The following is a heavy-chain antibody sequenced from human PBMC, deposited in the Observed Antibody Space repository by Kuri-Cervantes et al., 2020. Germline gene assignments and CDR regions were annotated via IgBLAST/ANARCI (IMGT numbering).Heavy chain of an antibody. D-gene: IGHD3-10*01. CDR2: INPNSGGT. Sequence: ASVKVSCKASGYTFISYGFSWVRQAPGQGLEWMGWINPNSGGTNYAQKFQGRVTMTRDTSISTVYMELSRLRSDDTAVYYCARDGLRRGFIMNWFDPWGQGTLVTVSS. J-gene: IGHJ5*02. V-gene: IGHV1-2*02. CDR3: ARDGLRRGFIMNWFDP. CDR1: GYTFISYG.